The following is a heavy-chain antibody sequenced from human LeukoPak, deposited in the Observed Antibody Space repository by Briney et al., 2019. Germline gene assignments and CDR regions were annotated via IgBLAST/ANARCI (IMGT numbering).Heavy chain of an antibody. J-gene: IGHJ4*02. CDR3: ARVSGYDWESFYDY. D-gene: IGHD5-12*01. Sequence: SETLSLTCIVSGDSISSYYWSWIRQPPGKGLEWIGYIYYSGSTNYNPSLKSRVTISVDTSKNQFSLKLSSVTAADTAVYYCARVSGYDWESFYDYWGQGTLVAVSS. CDR1: GDSISSYY. V-gene: IGHV4-59*01. CDR2: IYYSGST.